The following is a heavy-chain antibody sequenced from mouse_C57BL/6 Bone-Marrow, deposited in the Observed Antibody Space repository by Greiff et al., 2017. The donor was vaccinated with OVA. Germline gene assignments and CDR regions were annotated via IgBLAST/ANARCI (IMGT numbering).Heavy chain of an antibody. D-gene: IGHD2-3*01. CDR3: ARDGESYFDY. Sequence: QVHVKQPGAELVKPGASVKMSCKASGYTFTSYWITWVKQRPGQGLEWIGDIYPGSGSTNYNEKFKSKATLTVDTSSSTAYMQLSSLTSEVSAVYYCARDGESYFDYWGQGTTLTVSS. J-gene: IGHJ2*01. CDR2: IYPGSGST. V-gene: IGHV1-55*01. CDR1: GYTFTSYW.